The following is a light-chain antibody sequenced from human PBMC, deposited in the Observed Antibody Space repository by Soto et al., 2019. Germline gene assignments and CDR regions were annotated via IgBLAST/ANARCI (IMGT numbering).Light chain of an antibody. CDR3: QQYANWPPYT. Sequence: EIVLTQSPAALSASPGERVILSCKASQSVTFNLAWYQQKPGQAPRLLIHTASTRATGIPARFSGGGSGTEFTLTISSLQSEDFAVYFCQQYANWPPYTFGQGNKVEIK. V-gene: IGKV3-15*01. J-gene: IGKJ2*01. CDR1: QSVTFN. CDR2: TAS.